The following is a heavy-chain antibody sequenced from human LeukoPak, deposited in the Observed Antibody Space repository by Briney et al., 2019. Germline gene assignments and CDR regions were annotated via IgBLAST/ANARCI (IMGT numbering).Heavy chain of an antibody. V-gene: IGHV4-39*07. Sequence: SETLSLTCTVSGGSISSSSYYWGWIRQPPGKGLEWIGSIYYSGSTYYNPSLKSRVTISVDTSKNQFSLKLSSVTAADTAVYYCARVGYSGSYRVYWGQGTLVTVSS. D-gene: IGHD1-26*01. CDR1: GGSISSSSYY. CDR3: ARVGYSGSYRVY. CDR2: IYYSGST. J-gene: IGHJ4*02.